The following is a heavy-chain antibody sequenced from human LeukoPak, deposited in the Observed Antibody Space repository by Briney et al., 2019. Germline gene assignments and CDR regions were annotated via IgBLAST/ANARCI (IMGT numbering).Heavy chain of an antibody. V-gene: IGHV1-18*01. D-gene: IGHD6-13*01. J-gene: IGHJ5*02. CDR2: ISAYNGNT. CDR3: ARVTSSWSAANRFDP. Sequence: ASAKVSCKASGYTFTSYGISWVRQAPGQGLEWMGWISAYNGNTNYAQKLQGRVTMTTDTSTSTAYMELRSLRSDDTAVYYCARVTSSWSAANRFDPWGQGTLVTVSS. CDR1: GYTFTSYG.